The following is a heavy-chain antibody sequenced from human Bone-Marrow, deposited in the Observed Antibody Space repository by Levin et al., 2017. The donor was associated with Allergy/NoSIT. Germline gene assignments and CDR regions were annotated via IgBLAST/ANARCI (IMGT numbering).Heavy chain of an antibody. CDR3: ARDSDSSGWYFDY. CDR1: GFTFSSYG. Sequence: GGSLRLSCAASGFTFSSYGMHWVRQAPGKGLEWVAVIWYDGSNKYYADSVKGRFTISRDNSKNTLYLQMNSLRAEDTAVYYCARDSDSSGWYFDYWGQGTLVTVSS. J-gene: IGHJ4*02. CDR2: IWYDGSNK. D-gene: IGHD6-19*01. V-gene: IGHV3-33*01.